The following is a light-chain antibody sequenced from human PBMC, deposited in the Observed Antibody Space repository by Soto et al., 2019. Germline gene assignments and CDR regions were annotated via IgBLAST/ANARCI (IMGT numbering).Light chain of an antibody. V-gene: IGKV1-9*01. Sequence: DIQLTQSPSFLSASVGDRVTITCRASQGISSYLAWYQQKPGKAPKLLIYAASTLQSGVPSRFSGSGSGTEFTLTISSLQPEDFATYYCQQRRFGQGTKVEIK. J-gene: IGKJ1*01. CDR1: QGISSY. CDR2: AAS. CDR3: QQRR.